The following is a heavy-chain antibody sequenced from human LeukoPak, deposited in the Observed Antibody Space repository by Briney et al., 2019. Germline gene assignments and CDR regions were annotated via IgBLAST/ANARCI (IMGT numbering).Heavy chain of an antibody. V-gene: IGHV4-30-2*01. D-gene: IGHD3-22*01. CDR3: AREDYDSSGYPYFDY. Sequence: SETLSLTCAVSGGSISSGGYSWSWIRQPPGKGLEWIGYIYHSGSTYYNPSPKSRVTISVDRSKNQFSLKLSSVTAADTAVYYCAREDYDSSGYPYFDYWGQGTLVTVSS. J-gene: IGHJ4*02. CDR2: IYHSGST. CDR1: GGSISSGGYS.